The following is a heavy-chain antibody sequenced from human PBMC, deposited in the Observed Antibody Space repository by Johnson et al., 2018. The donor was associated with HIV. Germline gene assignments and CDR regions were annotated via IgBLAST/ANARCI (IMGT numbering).Heavy chain of an antibody. CDR2: IYSGGRT. CDR3: TRELGEDDYYDSGGDAFDI. CDR1: GFTVISNY. V-gene: IGHV3-66*03. D-gene: IGHD3-22*01. J-gene: IGHJ3*02. Sequence: VQLVESGGGLLKPGGSLRLSCAPSGFTVISNYMSWVRQAPGKGLEWVPLIYSGGRTYHADSVKGRFTLSSDNARKSLYPQMNSLRAEDTAVYYCTRELGEDDYYDSGGDAFDIWGQGTMVTVSS.